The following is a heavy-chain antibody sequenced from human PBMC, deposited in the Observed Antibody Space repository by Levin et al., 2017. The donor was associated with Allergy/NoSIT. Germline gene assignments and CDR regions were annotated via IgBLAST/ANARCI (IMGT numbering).Heavy chain of an antibody. D-gene: IGHD6-19*01. CDR1: GGSISSSSYY. CDR3: ASSYSSGRRAIDY. CDR2: IYYSGST. J-gene: IGHJ4*02. V-gene: IGHV4-39*01. Sequence: SCTVSGGSISSSSYYWGWIRQPPGKGLEWIGSIYYSGSTYYNPSLKSRVTISVDTSKNQFSLTLSSVTAADTAVYYCASSYSSGRRAIDYWGQGTLVTVSS.